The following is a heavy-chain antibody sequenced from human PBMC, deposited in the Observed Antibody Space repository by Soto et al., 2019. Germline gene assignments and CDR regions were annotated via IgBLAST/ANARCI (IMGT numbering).Heavy chain of an antibody. Sequence: EVQLVESGGALVKPGGSLRLSCAASGFSFSNSWMTWVRQAPGKEPEWVGRIKSKAEGGITDYAAPVKGRFTISRDDSKNTLFLEMNSLKSEDTAVYYCATGAGRPAEHFDWWGQGTLVTVSS. V-gene: IGHV3-15*02. CDR3: ATGAGRPAEHFDW. CDR2: IKSKAEGGIT. D-gene: IGHD3-10*01. J-gene: IGHJ4*02. CDR1: GFSFSNSW.